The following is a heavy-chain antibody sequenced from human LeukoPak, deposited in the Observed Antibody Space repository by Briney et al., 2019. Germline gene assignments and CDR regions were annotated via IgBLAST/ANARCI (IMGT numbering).Heavy chain of an antibody. CDR2: IYYSGST. V-gene: IGHV4-39*07. CDR1: GASISSSSHY. J-gene: IGHJ6*03. Sequence: SETLSLTCTVSGASISSSSHYWGWIRQPPGKGLEWIVSIYYSGSTSYNPSLKSRVTISIDTSKSQFSLELSSVTAADTAVFYCARIPPRGYMDVWGKGTTVIVSS. CDR3: ARIPPRGYMDV.